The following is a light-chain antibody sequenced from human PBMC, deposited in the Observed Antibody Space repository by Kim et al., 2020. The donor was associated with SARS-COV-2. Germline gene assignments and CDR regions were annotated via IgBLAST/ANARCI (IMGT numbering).Light chain of an antibody. J-gene: IGKJ1*01. CDR2: GAS. Sequence: EIVLTQSPGTLSLSPGERATLSCRASQSVSSSYLAWYQHKPGQAPRLLIYGASSRATGIPDRFSGSGSGTDFTLTISRLEPEDFAVYYCQQYATSPWTFGQGTKLEI. CDR1: QSVSSSY. CDR3: QQYATSPWT. V-gene: IGKV3-20*01.